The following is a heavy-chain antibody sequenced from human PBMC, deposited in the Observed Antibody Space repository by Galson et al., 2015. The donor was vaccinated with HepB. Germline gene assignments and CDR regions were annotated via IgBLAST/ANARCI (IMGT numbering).Heavy chain of an antibody. CDR1: GFRFSSHY. CDR2: INPDGSDT. J-gene: IGHJ4*02. V-gene: IGHV3-7*03. D-gene: IGHD6-13*01. Sequence: LRLSCAASGFRFSSHYMSWVRQAPGRGPEWVANINPDGSDTYYADSMKGRFTISRDNAKNSLYLQMNSLRVDDTAVYYCVRGGASSIPLDCWGQGTLVTVSS. CDR3: VRGGASSIPLDC.